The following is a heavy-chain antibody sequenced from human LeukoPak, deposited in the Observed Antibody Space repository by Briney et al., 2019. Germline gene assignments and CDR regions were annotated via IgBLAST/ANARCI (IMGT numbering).Heavy chain of an antibody. D-gene: IGHD6-19*01. CDR1: GFTFSSYS. CDR2: ISSSSSYI. V-gene: IGHV3-21*01. Sequence: GGSLRLSCAASGFTFSSYSMNWVRQAPGKGLEWVSSISSSSSYIYYADSVKGRFTISRDNAKNSLYLQMNSLRAEDTAVYYCASLEAVAGNYYFDYWGQGTLVTVSS. CDR3: ASLEAVAGNYYFDY. J-gene: IGHJ4*02.